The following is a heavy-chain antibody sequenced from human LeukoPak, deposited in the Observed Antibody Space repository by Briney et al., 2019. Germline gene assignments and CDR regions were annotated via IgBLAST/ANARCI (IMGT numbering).Heavy chain of an antibody. D-gene: IGHD3-10*01. Sequence: GGSLRLSCAASGLTFINYAMNWVRQAPGKGLEWVSVISDSGGSTLYADSVKGRFTVSRDNSKNTLYLQMNSLRVEDTAVYYCAKSGMIRGAMDVWGQGTTVTVSS. J-gene: IGHJ6*02. CDR1: GLTFINYA. CDR3: AKSGMIRGAMDV. CDR2: ISDSGGST. V-gene: IGHV3-23*01.